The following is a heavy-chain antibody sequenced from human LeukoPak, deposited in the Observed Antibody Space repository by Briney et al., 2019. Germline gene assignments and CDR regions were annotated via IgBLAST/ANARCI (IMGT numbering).Heavy chain of an antibody. CDR2: ISGDGSST. V-gene: IGHV3-74*01. Sequence: PGGSLRLSCEASGFTLSTYWMQWVRQAPGKGLVWVSRISGDGSSTTYADSVRGRFTISRDEPKNTLYLQMNSLRAEDTAVYYCARGTYGFDWWGQGTRVTVSS. J-gene: IGHJ4*02. D-gene: IGHD4-17*01. CDR1: GFTLSTYW. CDR3: ARGTYGFDW.